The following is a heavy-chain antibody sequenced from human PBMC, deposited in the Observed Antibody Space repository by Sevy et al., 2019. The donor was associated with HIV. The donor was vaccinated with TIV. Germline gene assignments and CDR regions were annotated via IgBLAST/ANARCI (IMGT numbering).Heavy chain of an antibody. V-gene: IGHV3-73*01. CDR2: IRNRPNNYAT. CDR3: ARGRVGYYVTLDL. J-gene: IGHJ2*01. Sequence: GGSLRLSCAASGVTFSDSPIHWVRQASGKGLEWVGRIRNRPNNYATANGASVKGRFSISRDDSENTAYLQMNSLKTEDTAVYYCARGRVGYYVTLDLWGRGTLVTVSS. CDR1: GVTFSDSP. D-gene: IGHD3-10*02.